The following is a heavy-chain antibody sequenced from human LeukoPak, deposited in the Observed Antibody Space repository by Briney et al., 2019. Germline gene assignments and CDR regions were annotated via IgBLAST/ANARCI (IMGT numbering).Heavy chain of an antibody. J-gene: IGHJ4*02. CDR3: ARDFLYGSGSSLDY. CDR2: INHSGST. CDR1: GGSFSGYY. D-gene: IGHD3-10*01. V-gene: IGHV4-34*01. Sequence: SETLSLTCAVYGGSFSGYYWSWIRQPPGKGLEWIGEINHSGSTNYNPSLKSRVTISVDTSKNQFSLKLSSVTAADTAVYYCARDFLYGSGSSLDYWGQGTLVTVSS.